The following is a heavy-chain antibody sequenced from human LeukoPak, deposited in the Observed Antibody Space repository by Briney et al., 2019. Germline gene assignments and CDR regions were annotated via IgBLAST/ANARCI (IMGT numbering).Heavy chain of an antibody. CDR1: GFTFTSYG. J-gene: IGHJ4*02. CDR3: AKDVARGGIKGSFDY. V-gene: IGHV3-30*18. D-gene: IGHD3-16*01. Sequence: GGSLRLSCAASGFTFTSYGMHWVRQAPGKGLEWVAVVSYDGSSKYYADSVMGRFTISRDNSKNTLSLQMNSLSAEDTALYYCAKDVARGGIKGSFDYWGQGTLVTVSS. CDR2: VSYDGSSK.